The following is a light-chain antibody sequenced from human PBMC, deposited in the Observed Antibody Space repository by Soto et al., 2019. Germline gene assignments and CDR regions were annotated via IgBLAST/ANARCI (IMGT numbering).Light chain of an antibody. CDR3: QQYNSYSGT. V-gene: IGKV1-5*01. CDR2: DAS. Sequence: IQMTQSPSTLSASVGDRVTIPCRASQSISSWLAWYQQKPGKAPKLLIYDASSLESGVPSRFSGSGSGTEFTLTISSLQPDDFATYYCQQYNSYSGTCGQGTKGDIK. J-gene: IGKJ1*01. CDR1: QSISSW.